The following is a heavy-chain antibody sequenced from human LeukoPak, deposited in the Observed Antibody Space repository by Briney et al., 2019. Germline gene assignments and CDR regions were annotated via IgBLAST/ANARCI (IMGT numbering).Heavy chain of an antibody. V-gene: IGHV3-30*02. CDR3: AKDRCSNGVGCYYYYMDV. CDR1: RFTFSSYG. CDR2: IQYDGSNA. D-gene: IGHD2-8*01. Sequence: GSLRLSCAASRFTFSSYGMHWVRQAPGKGLEWVAYIQYDGSNAQYADSVKGRFGISRDSSKNILYLQMNSLRAEDTAVYYCAKDRCSNGVGCYYYYMDVWGKGTTVTISS. J-gene: IGHJ6*03.